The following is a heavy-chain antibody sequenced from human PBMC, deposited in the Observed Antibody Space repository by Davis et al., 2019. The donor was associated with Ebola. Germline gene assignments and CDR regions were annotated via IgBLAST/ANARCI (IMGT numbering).Heavy chain of an antibody. CDR3: AKGYSNYYYYGMDV. CDR2: ISYDGSNK. Sequence: GESLKIPCAASGFTFSSYAMHWVRQAPGKGLEWVAVISYDGSNKYYADSVRGRFTISRDNSKNTLYLQMNSLRAEDTAVYYCAKGYSNYYYYGMDVWGQGTTVTVSS. J-gene: IGHJ6*02. V-gene: IGHV3-30-3*01. D-gene: IGHD4-11*01. CDR1: GFTFSSYA.